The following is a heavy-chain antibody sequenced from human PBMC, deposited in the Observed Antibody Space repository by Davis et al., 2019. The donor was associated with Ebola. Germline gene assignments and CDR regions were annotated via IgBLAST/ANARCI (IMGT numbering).Heavy chain of an antibody. CDR2: TYYNYKWYN. J-gene: IGHJ6*04. V-gene: IGHV6-1*01. Sequence: HPLTPSLTRAISGDSVSSGGWNCIRQSPSRGLEWLGRTYYNYKWYNDYAVSVKSRISINPDTSKNQFSLQLTSVTPEDTALYYCARGWLRAGMDVWGEGTTVTVPS. CDR3: ARGWLRAGMDV. CDR1: GDSVSSGG. D-gene: IGHD5-18*01.